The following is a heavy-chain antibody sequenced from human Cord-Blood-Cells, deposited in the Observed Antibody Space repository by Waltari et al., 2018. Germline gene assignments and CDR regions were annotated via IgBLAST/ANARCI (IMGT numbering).Heavy chain of an antibody. CDR2: ISSSSSYI. CDR1: GFTFGSYS. J-gene: IGHJ4*02. D-gene: IGHD6-13*01. Sequence: EVQLVESGGGLVKPGGYLRLSCAASGFTFGSYSMNWGCQAPGKGMEWVSSISSSSSYIYYADSVKGRFTISRDNAKNSLYLQMNSLRAEDTAVYYCARGLGILQPHFDYWGQGTLVTVSS. V-gene: IGHV3-21*01. CDR3: ARGLGILQPHFDY.